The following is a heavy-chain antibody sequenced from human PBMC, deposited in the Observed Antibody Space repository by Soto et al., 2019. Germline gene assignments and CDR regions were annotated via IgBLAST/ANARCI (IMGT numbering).Heavy chain of an antibody. V-gene: IGHV4-39*01. J-gene: IGHJ6*02. CDR1: GGSISSSRYY. D-gene: IGHD6-13*01. CDR3: AGPLPRQQLGPMDV. Sequence: QLQLQESGPGLVKPSETLSLTCSVSGGSISSSRYYWGWIRQPPGKGLEWIGSIYYSGSTYYNPSLKSRVTLSVDTSKTQFSLKLSSVTAADTAVYYCAGPLPRQQLGPMDVWGQGTTVTVFS. CDR2: IYYSGST.